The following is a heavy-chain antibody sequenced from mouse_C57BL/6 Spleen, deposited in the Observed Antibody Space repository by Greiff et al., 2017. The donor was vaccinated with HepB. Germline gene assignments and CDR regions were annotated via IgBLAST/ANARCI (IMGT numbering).Heavy chain of an antibody. V-gene: IGHV1-76*01. D-gene: IGHD1-1*01. J-gene: IGHJ3*01. Sequence: VQVVESGAELVRPGASVKLSCKASGYTFTDYYINWVKQRPGQGLEWIARIYPGSGNTYYNEKFKGKATLTAEKSSSTAYMQLSSLTSEDSAVYFCARSYYYGSEAYWGQGTLVTVSA. CDR3: ARSYYYGSEAY. CDR1: GYTFTDYY. CDR2: IYPGSGNT.